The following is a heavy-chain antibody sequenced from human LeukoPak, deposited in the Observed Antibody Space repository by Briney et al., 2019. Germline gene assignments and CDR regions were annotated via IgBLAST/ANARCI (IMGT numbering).Heavy chain of an antibody. CDR3: ARSIIGTRSKFDY. CDR2: VYYSGST. D-gene: IGHD1/OR15-1a*01. CDR1: GGSFSGYY. J-gene: IGHJ4*02. Sequence: SETLSLTCAVYGGSFSGYYWSWIRQPPGKGLEWIGYVYYSGSTNYHPSLKSRVTISVDTSKNHFSLKLSSVTAADTAVYSCARSIIGTRSKFDYWGQGTLVTVSS. V-gene: IGHV4-59*08.